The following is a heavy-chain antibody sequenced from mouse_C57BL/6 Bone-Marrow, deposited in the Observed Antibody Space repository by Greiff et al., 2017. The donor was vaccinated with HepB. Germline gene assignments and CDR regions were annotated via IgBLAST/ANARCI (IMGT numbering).Heavy chain of an antibody. D-gene: IGHD1-1*01. Sequence: EAKLVESGGDLVKPGGSLKLSCAASGFTFSSYGMSWVRQTPDKRLEWVATISSGGSYTYYPDSVKGRFTISRDNAKNTLYLQMSSLKSEDTAMYYCARPYYYGSSYGYAMDYWGQGTSVTVSS. CDR3: ARPYYYGSSYGYAMDY. CDR1: GFTFSSYG. CDR2: ISSGGSYT. V-gene: IGHV5-6*01. J-gene: IGHJ4*01.